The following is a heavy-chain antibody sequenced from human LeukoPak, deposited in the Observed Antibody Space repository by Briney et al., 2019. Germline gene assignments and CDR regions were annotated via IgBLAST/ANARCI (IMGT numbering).Heavy chain of an antibody. J-gene: IGHJ4*02. Sequence: ASVKVSCKVSGYTLTELSMHWVRQAPGKGLEWMGRVDPEDGETIYAEKFQGRVTITADTSTDTAYMELSSLRSEHTAVYYCATGWDPGSSSSGWIFDYWGQGTLVTVSS. V-gene: IGHV1-24*01. CDR1: GYTLTELS. D-gene: IGHD6-6*01. CDR2: VDPEDGET. CDR3: ATGWDPGSSSSGWIFDY.